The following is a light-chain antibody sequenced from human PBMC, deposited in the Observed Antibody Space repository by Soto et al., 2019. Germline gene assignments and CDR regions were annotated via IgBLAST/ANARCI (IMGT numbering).Light chain of an antibody. V-gene: IGKV3-15*01. Sequence: EIVMTQSPATLSVSPGERATLSCRASQSVSSNLAWYQQKPGQAPRLLIYGASTRATGIPARFSGSGSGTEFTLTISSLQSEDVAIYYCQQVYSAPITFGPGTKVHVK. CDR2: GAS. CDR1: QSVSSN. CDR3: QQVYSAPIT. J-gene: IGKJ3*01.